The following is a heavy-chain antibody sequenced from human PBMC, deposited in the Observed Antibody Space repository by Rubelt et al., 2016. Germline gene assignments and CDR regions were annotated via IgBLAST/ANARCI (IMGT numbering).Heavy chain of an antibody. CDR1: GGSFSGYY. J-gene: IGHJ6*02. Sequence: QVQLQESGPGLVKPSETLSLTCAVYGGSFSGYYWSWIRQPPGKGLEWIGEINHSGSTNYNPFLTWLVRISVDTSKNQFALELSSVTAADTAVYYGARTVWSGYYYYYGMDVWGQGTTVTVSS. CDR2: INHSGST. D-gene: IGHD3-3*01. V-gene: IGHV4-34*01. CDR3: ARTVWSGYYYYYGMDV.